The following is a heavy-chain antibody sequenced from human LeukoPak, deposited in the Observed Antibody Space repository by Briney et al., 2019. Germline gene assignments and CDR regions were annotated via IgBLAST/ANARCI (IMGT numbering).Heavy chain of an antibody. J-gene: IGHJ5*02. V-gene: IGHV1-2*02. CDR1: GYTFTDYY. CDR2: INPDNGGT. D-gene: IGHD2-2*01. CDR3: TRGARVGNWFDP. Sequence: GASVKVSCRASGYTFTDYYIHWVRQAPGQGLEWMGWINPDNGGTNYAQKFQGRVTMTRDTSIRTVYMDLSRLRSDDTPVFYCTRGARVGNWFDPWGQGTQVTVSS.